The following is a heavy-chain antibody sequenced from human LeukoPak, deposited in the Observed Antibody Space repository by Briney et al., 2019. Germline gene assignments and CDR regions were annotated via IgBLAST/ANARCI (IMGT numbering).Heavy chain of an antibody. Sequence: PGGSLRLSCAASGFTFSSHAMSWVRQAAGKGLEWVSGIDGSGGSTYYADSVKGRFTISSDNSKNTLYLQTNSLRVEDTAVYYCAKQDIRSSGWYDWGQGTLVTVSS. CDR3: AKQDIRSSGWYD. V-gene: IGHV3-23*01. J-gene: IGHJ4*02. D-gene: IGHD6-19*01. CDR2: IDGSGGST. CDR1: GFTFSSHA.